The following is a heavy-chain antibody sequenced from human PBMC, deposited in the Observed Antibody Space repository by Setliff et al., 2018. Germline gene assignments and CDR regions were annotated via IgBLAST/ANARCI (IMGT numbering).Heavy chain of an antibody. CDR3: ARGGTFRYFDY. CDR1: DDSISSRHYY. CDR2: IYTSWST. V-gene: IGHV4-61*09. D-gene: IGHD5-12*01. Sequence: PSETLSLTCTVSDDSISSRHYYWSWIRQPAGKGLEWLGQIYTSWSTNYNPSLKGRATLSIDASKNQFSLRLSSVTAADTAVYYCARGGTFRYFDYWGQGTPVTVSS. J-gene: IGHJ4*02.